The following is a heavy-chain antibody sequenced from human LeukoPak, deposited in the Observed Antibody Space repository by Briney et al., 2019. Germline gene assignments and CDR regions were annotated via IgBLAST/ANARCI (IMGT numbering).Heavy chain of an antibody. D-gene: IGHD6-19*01. V-gene: IGHV3-23*01. CDR2: ISGSGGIT. Sequence: PGRSLRLSCAASGFTFSSYAMSWVRQAPGKGLEWVSSISGSGGITYYTDSVKGRFTIYRDNSKNTLFLQMNSLRAEDTAVYYCAKDSGDTSGNWFDPWGQGTLVTVSS. J-gene: IGHJ5*02. CDR3: AKDSGDTSGNWFDP. CDR1: GFTFSSYA.